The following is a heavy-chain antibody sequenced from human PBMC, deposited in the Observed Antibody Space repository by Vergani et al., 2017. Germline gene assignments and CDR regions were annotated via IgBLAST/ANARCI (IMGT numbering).Heavy chain of an antibody. CDR2: ISGSGGST. D-gene: IGHD4-11*01. Sequence: EVQLLESGGGLVQPGGSLRLSCAASGFTFSSYAMSWVRQAPGKGLEWVSAISGSGGSTYYADSVKGQFTISRDNSKNTLYLQMNSLRAEDTAVYYCAKAYSSPLNYYYYYMDVWGKGTTVTVSS. CDR3: AKAYSSPLNYYYYYMDV. CDR1: GFTFSSYA. J-gene: IGHJ6*03. V-gene: IGHV3-23*01.